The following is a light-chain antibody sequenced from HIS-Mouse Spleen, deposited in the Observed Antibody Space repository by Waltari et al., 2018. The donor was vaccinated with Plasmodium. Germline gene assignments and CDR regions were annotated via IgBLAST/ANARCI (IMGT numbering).Light chain of an antibody. CDR1: SDINVCSYN. CDR2: YYSDSNK. Sequence: QPVLTQPPSSSASPGESARLTCTLPSDINVCSYNIYWYQQKQGSPPRYLLYYYSDSNKGQGAGVPSRFAGSKDASANTGILLISGLQSEDEADYYCMIWPSNASGVFGGGTKLTVL. CDR3: MIWPSNASGV. J-gene: IGLJ3*02. V-gene: IGLV5-37*01.